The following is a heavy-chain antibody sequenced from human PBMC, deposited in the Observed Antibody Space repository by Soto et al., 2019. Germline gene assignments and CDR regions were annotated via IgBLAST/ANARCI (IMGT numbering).Heavy chain of an antibody. V-gene: IGHV5-51*01. CDR2: IYPGDSDT. Sequence: SLKISCKGSGYSFTSYWIDWVRQMPGKGLEWMGIIYPGDSDTRYSPSFQGQVTISADKSISTAYLQWSSLKASDTAMYYCARLNGIAAAGSSYYGMDVWGQGTTVTVSS. CDR3: ARLNGIAAAGSSYYGMDV. CDR1: GYSFTSYW. J-gene: IGHJ6*02. D-gene: IGHD6-13*01.